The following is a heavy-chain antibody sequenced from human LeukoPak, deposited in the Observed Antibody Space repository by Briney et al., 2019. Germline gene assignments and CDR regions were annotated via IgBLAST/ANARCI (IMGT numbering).Heavy chain of an antibody. D-gene: IGHD6-13*01. CDR3: ARAYSSSWSYFDY. J-gene: IGHJ4*02. V-gene: IGHV4-4*02. CDR2: IFHGGGT. CDR1: GGSISSSNW. Sequence: SGTLSLTCAVSGGSISSSNWWSWVRQPPGKGLEWIGEIFHGGGTNYNPSLKSRVTISVDKSKNQFSLKLSSVTAADTAVYYCARAYSSSWSYFDYWGQGTLVTVSS.